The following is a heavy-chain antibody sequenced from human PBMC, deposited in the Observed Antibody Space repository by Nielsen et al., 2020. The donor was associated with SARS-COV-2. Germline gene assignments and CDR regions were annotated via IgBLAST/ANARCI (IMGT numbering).Heavy chain of an antibody. V-gene: IGHV4-30-4*01. J-gene: IGHJ4*02. D-gene: IGHD2-15*01. CDR3: ASYCSGGSCYRTFDY. Sequence: SETLSLTCSVSGGSIESYEHYWSWIRQSPGKGLEWIGYIYYSGSTYYNPSLESRVTISVDTSTNQFSLRLNSVTAADTAQYYCASYCSGGSCYRTFDYWGQGTLVTVSS. CDR2: IYYSGST. CDR1: GGSIESYEHY.